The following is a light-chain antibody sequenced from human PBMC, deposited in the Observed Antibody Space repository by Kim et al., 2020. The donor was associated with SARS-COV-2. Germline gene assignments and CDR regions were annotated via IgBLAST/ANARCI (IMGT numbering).Light chain of an antibody. Sequence: VSPGQTARITCSGDKLGDKYAFWYQQKPGQSPVLVIYQDSKRPSGIPERFAGSNSGNTATLTISGTQAMDEADYYCQAWDSSTAVFGGGTQLTVL. V-gene: IGLV3-1*01. CDR1: KLGDKY. CDR3: QAWDSSTAV. CDR2: QDS. J-gene: IGLJ3*02.